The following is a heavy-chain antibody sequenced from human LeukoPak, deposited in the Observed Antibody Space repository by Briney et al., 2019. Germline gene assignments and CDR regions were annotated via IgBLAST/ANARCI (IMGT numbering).Heavy chain of an antibody. Sequence: SVKVSCKASGYTFTTCNVHWVRQAPGQGLEWMGRIIPILGIANYAQKFQGRVTITADRSTSTAYMELSSLRSEDTAVYYCARDFRRDGYNPQAFDIWGQGTMVTVSS. D-gene: IGHD5-24*01. CDR1: GYTFTTCN. CDR3: ARDFRRDGYNPQAFDI. J-gene: IGHJ3*02. V-gene: IGHV1-69*04. CDR2: IIPILGIA.